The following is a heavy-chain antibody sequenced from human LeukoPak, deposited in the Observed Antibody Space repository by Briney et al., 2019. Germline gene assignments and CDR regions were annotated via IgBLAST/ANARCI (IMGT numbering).Heavy chain of an antibody. CDR3: AREVGYCSGGSCYSYFDY. CDR1: GGSISSYY. D-gene: IGHD2-15*01. CDR2: IYYSGST. Sequence: SETLSLTCSVFGGSISSYYWSWIRQPPGKGLEWIGYIYYSGSTNYNASLTNRVTISVDTSKNQFSLKLSSVTAADTAVYYCAREVGYCSGGSCYSYFDYWGQGTLVTVSS. J-gene: IGHJ4*02. V-gene: IGHV4-59*01.